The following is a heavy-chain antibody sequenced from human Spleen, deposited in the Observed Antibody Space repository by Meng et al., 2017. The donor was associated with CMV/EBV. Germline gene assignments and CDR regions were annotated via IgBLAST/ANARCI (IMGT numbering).Heavy chain of an antibody. D-gene: IGHD3-9*01. Sequence: ASVKVSCKSSGYTFTTYYIHWLRQAPGQGLEWMGWINPNSGGTNYAQNFQGRVTMNRDTSISTAYMQLNRLRFDDTAIYYCARGPYYDILTGQGWFDTWGQGTLVTVSS. CDR3: ARGPYYDILTGQGWFDT. V-gene: IGHV1-2*02. J-gene: IGHJ5*02. CDR1: GYTFTTYY. CDR2: INPNSGGT.